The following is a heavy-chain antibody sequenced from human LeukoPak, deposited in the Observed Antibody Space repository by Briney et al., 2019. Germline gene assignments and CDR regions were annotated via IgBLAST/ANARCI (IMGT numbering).Heavy chain of an antibody. CDR3: AGDRNSDWYSPLDY. Sequence: GGSLRLSCVASGFTFTKCAMSWIRQAPGKGLEWVAIITATGDIAYYADSVKGRFTISRDNSRNTVYMQMDSLRAEDTAIYYCAGDRNSDWYSPLDYWGQGSQVTVSP. CDR2: ITATGDIA. D-gene: IGHD6-19*01. J-gene: IGHJ4*02. CDR1: GFTFTKCA. V-gene: IGHV3-23*01.